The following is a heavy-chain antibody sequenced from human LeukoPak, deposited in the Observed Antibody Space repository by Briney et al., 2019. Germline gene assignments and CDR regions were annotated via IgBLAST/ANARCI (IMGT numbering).Heavy chain of an antibody. V-gene: IGHV1-2*02. J-gene: IGHJ5*02. CDR1: GYTFTGYY. Sequence: VASVKASCKASGYTFTGYYMHWVRQAPGQGLEWMGWINPNSGGTNYEQKFQGRVIMTRDTSISTAYMELSRLRFDDTAVYYCARHMTAANNWFDPWGQGTLVTVSS. CDR3: ARHMTAANNWFDP. D-gene: IGHD2-21*02. CDR2: INPNSGGT.